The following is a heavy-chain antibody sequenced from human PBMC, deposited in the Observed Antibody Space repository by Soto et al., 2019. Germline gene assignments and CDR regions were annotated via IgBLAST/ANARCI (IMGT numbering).Heavy chain of an antibody. CDR2: INHSGST. CDR1: GGSCRGYY. Sequence: SETLSLTSTVYGGSCRGYYWSWIRQPTGKGLEWIGEINHSGSTNYNPSLKSRVTISVDTSKNQFSLKLSSVTAADTAVYYCARARWGGYSGYEGYYYYMDVWGKGTTVTVSS. J-gene: IGHJ6*03. CDR3: ARARWGGYSGYEGYYYYMDV. V-gene: IGHV4-34*01. D-gene: IGHD5-12*01.